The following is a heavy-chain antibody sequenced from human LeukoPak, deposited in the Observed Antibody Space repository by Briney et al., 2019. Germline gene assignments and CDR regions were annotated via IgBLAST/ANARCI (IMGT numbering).Heavy chain of an antibody. J-gene: IGHJ6*02. CDR1: GYTFTSYG. D-gene: IGHD3-3*01. Sequence: ASVKVSCKASGYTFTSYGISGVRQAPGQGREWMGWISAYNGNTNYAQKLQGRVNMTTDTSTSTAYMELRSLRSDDPAVYYCARTDDFWSGYYSDYYYGMDVWGQGTTVTVSS. V-gene: IGHV1-18*01. CDR3: ARTDDFWSGYYSDYYYGMDV. CDR2: ISAYNGNT.